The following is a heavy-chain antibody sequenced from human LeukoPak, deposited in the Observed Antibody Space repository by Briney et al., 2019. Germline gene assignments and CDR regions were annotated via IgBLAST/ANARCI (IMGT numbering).Heavy chain of an antibody. CDR3: ARVGGGEYCSSTSCPHFDY. CDR2: IYYSGST. J-gene: IGHJ4*02. CDR1: GGSISSSSYY. Sequence: SETLSLTCTVSGGSISSSSYYWGWIRQPPGKGLEWIGSIYYSGSTYYNPSLKSRVTISVDTSKNQFSLKLSSVTAADTAVYYCARVGGGEYCSSTSCPHFDYWGQGTLVTVSS. V-gene: IGHV4-39*07. D-gene: IGHD2-2*01.